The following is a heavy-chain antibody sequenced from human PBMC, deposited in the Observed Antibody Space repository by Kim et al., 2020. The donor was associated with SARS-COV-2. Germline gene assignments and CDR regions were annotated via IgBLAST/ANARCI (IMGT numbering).Heavy chain of an antibody. Sequence: GGTNYAQKFQGRVTMTEDTSISPVYLDLTSLRSDDTAVYYCARSSLLDFDYWGQGTLVTVSS. CDR2: GGT. CDR3: ARSSLLDFDY. J-gene: IGHJ4*02. V-gene: IGHV1-2*02. D-gene: IGHD3-16*02.